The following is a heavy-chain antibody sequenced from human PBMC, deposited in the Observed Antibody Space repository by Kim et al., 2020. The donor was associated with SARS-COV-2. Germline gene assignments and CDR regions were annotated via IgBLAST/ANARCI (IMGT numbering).Heavy chain of an antibody. CDR1: GFSITTSGVG. Sequence: SGPTLVNPTQTLTLTCTLSGFSITTSGVGVAWIRQPPGEALEWLALIFWDDDKRYSPSLESRLTITKDTSKNQVVLRLTNVNPVDTGTYYCAHTNHGNRAGVDFDYWGQGPLFTVSS. J-gene: IGHJ4*02. D-gene: IGHD2-8*01. CDR3: AHTNHGNRAGVDFDY. V-gene: IGHV2-5*02. CDR2: IFWDDDK.